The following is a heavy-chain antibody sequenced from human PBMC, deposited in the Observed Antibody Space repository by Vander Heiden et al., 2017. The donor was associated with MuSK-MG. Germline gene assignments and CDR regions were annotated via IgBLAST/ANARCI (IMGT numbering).Heavy chain of an antibody. V-gene: IGHV4-4*02. D-gene: IGHD3-22*01. CDR3: ARGSRGTTY. CDR1: GGSISSSNW. Sequence: QVQLQESGPGLVKPSGTLSLTCAVSGGSISSSNWWSWVRQPPGKGMEWIGEIYNSGSTNYNPSLKSRVTISGDKSKNQLSLQMRSVTAADTAVDDCARGSRGTTYWGQGTMVTVSS. CDR2: IYNSGST. J-gene: IGHJ4*02.